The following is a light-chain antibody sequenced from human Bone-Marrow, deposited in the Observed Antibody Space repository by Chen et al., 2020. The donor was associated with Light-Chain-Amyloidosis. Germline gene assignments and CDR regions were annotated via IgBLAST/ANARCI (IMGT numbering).Light chain of an antibody. Sequence: NFMLTQPHSVSESPGKTVTISCTGSSGSIARKYVQWYKQRPGSAPTTVIYEDKRSPSGVPDRFSGSIDSSSNSASLAISGLKTEDEADSYCQSYDSNNLWVFGGGTKLTVL. CDR2: EDK. CDR3: QSYDSNNLWV. V-gene: IGLV6-57*02. CDR1: SGSIARKY. J-gene: IGLJ3*02.